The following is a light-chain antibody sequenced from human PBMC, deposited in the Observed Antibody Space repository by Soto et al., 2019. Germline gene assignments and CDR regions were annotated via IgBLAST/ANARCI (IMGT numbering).Light chain of an antibody. J-gene: IGLJ3*02. V-gene: IGLV1-47*01. CDR3: ATCDDNLSGVV. CDR1: NSNIGYNS. Sequence: QSVLTQPPSVSGTPGQRVTISCSGRNSNIGYNSVYWYQQLPGTAPKLLIYRSHERPSGVPDRFSGSKSGTSASLAISGLRSEDEADYSCATCDDNLSGVVFGGGTKLTVL. CDR2: RSH.